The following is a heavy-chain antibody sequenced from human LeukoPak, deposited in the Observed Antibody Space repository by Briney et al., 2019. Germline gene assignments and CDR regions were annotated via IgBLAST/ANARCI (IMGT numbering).Heavy chain of an antibody. D-gene: IGHD2-21*01. CDR1: GYTFTKYG. J-gene: IGHJ5*02. CDR3: AREGSIKLWSREFDP. V-gene: IGHV1-18*01. Sequence: APVKVSCKASGYTFTKYGVSWVRQAPGQGLEWMGWISASNGNTNYAQKFQGRITMTTDTSTSTAYMELRSLRSDDTAVYYCAREGSIKLWSREFDPWGQGTLVTVSS. CDR2: ISASNGNT.